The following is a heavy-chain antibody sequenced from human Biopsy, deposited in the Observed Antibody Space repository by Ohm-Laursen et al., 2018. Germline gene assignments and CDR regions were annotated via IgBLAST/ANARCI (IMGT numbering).Heavy chain of an antibody. CDR1: GGSTSLYY. CDR2: IYYTGNT. V-gene: IGHV4-59*08. CDR3: ARLSLYNGSYYWGY. J-gene: IGHJ4*02. Sequence: SETLSLTCIVSGGSTSLYYWGWIRQPPGKRLEYLGNIYYTGNTNYNPSLKSRATISIDTSKNEFSLNLTSVTATDTAVYYCARLSLYNGSYYWGYWGQGTLVTVS. D-gene: IGHD1-26*01.